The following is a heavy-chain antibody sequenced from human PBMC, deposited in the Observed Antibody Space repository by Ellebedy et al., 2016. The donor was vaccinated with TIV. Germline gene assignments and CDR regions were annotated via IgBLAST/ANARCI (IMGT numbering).Heavy chain of an antibody. D-gene: IGHD4-17*01. J-gene: IGHJ4*02. CDR3: ARGGLYGTSVEGFDY. Sequence: GESLKISCAASGFTVSSNYMSWVRQAPGKGLEWVSLIYSGGTTYYAVSVRGSFTISRDNSKNTLYLQMNSLRVEDTAVYYCARGGLYGTSVEGFDYWGQGTLVTVSS. CDR1: GFTVSSNY. CDR2: IYSGGTT. V-gene: IGHV3-66*01.